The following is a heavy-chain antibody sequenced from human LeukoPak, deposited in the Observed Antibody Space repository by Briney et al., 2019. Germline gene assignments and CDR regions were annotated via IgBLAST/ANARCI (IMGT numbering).Heavy chain of an antibody. D-gene: IGHD5-12*01. CDR1: GFTFSTYA. V-gene: IGHV3-23*01. Sequence: GGSLRLSCAASGFTFSTYAMSWVRQAPGKGLDWVSGISASSDGTYYADSVKGRFTISRDNSKNTLYLQMNSLGAADTAVYYCAKDRAGYSGARGFDCWGQGTLVTVSS. CDR2: ISASSDGT. CDR3: AKDRAGYSGARGFDC. J-gene: IGHJ4*02.